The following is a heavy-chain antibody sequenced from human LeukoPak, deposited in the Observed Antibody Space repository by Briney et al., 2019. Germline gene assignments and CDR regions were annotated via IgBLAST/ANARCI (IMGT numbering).Heavy chain of an antibody. CDR2: IYYSGST. J-gene: IGHJ6*02. CDR1: GGSISSSSYY. V-gene: IGHV4-39*01. CDR3: ATSDCSRTSCYGYYYYGMDV. Sequence: PSETLSLTCTVSGGSISSSSYYWGWIRQPPGKGLEWIGSIYYSGSTYYNPSLKSRVTISVDTSKNQFSLKLSSVTAADTAVYYCATSDCSRTSCYGYYYYGMDVWGQGTTVTVSS. D-gene: IGHD2-2*01.